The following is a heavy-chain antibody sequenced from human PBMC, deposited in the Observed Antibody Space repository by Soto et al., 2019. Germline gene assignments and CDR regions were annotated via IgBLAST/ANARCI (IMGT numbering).Heavy chain of an antibody. CDR3: ARFIVEIGAAGWGRPMDV. CDR2: ISATGGGT. J-gene: IGHJ6*02. V-gene: IGHV3-23*01. D-gene: IGHD2-2*01. CDR1: GFKLSNYA. Sequence: GGSLRLSCAASGFKLSNYAMSWVRQAPGKGLEWVSLISATGGGTYYADSVKGRFTISRDNSKNALYLQLNSLRVEDTAVYYCARFIVEIGAAGWGRPMDVWGQGTTVTVSS.